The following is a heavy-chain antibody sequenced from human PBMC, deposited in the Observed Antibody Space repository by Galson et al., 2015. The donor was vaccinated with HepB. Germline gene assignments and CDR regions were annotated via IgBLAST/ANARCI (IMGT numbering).Heavy chain of an antibody. D-gene: IGHD2-2*01. Sequence: SVKVSCKASGYTFTSSDINWVRQATGQGLEWIGWMKRNSGNTGYAQKSSGRVTMTRNTSISTAYMELSSLSSEDTAVYYCARGRDCSSTSCYSYGMDVWGQGTTVTVSS. J-gene: IGHJ6*02. CDR3: ARGRDCSSTSCYSYGMDV. V-gene: IGHV1-8*01. CDR1: GYTFTSSD. CDR2: MKRNSGNT.